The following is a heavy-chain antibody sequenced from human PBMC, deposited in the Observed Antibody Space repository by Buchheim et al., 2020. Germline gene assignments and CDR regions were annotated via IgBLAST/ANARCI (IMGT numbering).Heavy chain of an antibody. CDR3: ARHAVGYGGNSVYYYYGMDV. Sequence: QLQLQESGPGLVKPSETLSLTCTVSGGSISSSSYYWGWIRQPPGKGLEWIGCIYYSGSTYYNPSLKSRFTISVDTSKNQFSLKLTSVTAADTAVYYCARHAVGYGGNSVYYYYGMDVWGQGTT. CDR1: GGSISSSSYY. CDR2: IYYSGST. D-gene: IGHD4-23*01. V-gene: IGHV4-39*01. J-gene: IGHJ6*02.